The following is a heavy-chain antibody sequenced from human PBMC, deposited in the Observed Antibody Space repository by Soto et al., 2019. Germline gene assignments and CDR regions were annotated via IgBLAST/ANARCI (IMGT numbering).Heavy chain of an antibody. D-gene: IGHD2-2*01. CDR2: IYVSGST. CDR1: GDSINTYY. V-gene: IGHV4-4*07. Sequence: QVQLQESGPGLVKPMETLSLTCTVSGDSINTYYWTWIRQPAGGALEWVGRIYVSGSTNYNPSLQRRLSLSIDTSRTQLSLKVKSGTAADTAVYYCAMEGSHCSCTSCYTLIRFDPWGQGTLVTVSS. J-gene: IGHJ5*02. CDR3: AMEGSHCSCTSCYTLIRFDP.